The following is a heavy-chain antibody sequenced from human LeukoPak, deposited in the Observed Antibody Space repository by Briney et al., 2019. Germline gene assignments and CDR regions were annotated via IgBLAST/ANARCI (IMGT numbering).Heavy chain of an antibody. J-gene: IGHJ3*02. V-gene: IGHV4-59*01. CDR3: PREVWGVYDSSGYSAFDT. D-gene: IGHD3-22*01. CDR2: IYYSGST. CDR1: GGSISSYY. Sequence: SETLSLTCTVSGGSISSYYWSWIRQPPGQGLEWIGYIYYSGSTNYSPSLKSRVTISVDTSKNQFSLKLSFVTAADTAVLYCPREVWGVYDSSGYSAFDTWGQGTMVTVSS.